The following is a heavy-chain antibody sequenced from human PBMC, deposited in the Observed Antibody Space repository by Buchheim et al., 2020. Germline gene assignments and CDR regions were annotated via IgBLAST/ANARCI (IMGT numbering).Heavy chain of an antibody. V-gene: IGHV4-59*01. CDR2: IYYSGST. CDR3: ARGAYAEGFDY. D-gene: IGHD2-2*01. J-gene: IGHJ4*02. Sequence: QVQLQESGPGLVKPSETLSLTCTVSGGSISSYYWSWIRQPPGKGLEWIGYIYYSGSTNYNPSLKSRVTLTVDTSKNQFSLKLSSVTAADTAVYYCARGAYAEGFDYWGQGTL. CDR1: GGSISSYY.